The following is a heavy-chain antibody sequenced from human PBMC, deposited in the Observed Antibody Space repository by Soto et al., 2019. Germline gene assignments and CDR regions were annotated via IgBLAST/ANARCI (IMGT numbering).Heavy chain of an antibody. CDR3: AKGTQLWFGELLWDY. Sequence: EVQVLESGGGLVQPGGSLRLSCVATGFTFSSYAMSWVRQAPGKGLEWVSGLSGSGSSTYYADSVKGRFTISRDNPKNTLYLQMKSLRAEDTAVYYCAKGTQLWFGELLWDYWGQGTLVTVSS. J-gene: IGHJ4*02. V-gene: IGHV3-23*01. CDR2: LSGSGSST. CDR1: GFTFSSYA. D-gene: IGHD3-10*01.